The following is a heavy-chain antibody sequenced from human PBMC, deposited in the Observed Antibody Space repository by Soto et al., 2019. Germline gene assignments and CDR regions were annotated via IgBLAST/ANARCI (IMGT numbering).Heavy chain of an antibody. D-gene: IGHD4-17*01. CDR1: GGSITTSC. CDR2: IKSKTDGGTT. Sequence: ATLSLTCTVSGGSITTSCWSWIRQPPGKGLEWVGRIKSKTDGGTTDYAAPVKGRFTISRDDSKNTLYLQMNSLKTEDTAVYYCTTDPGTTVAYVVYWGQGTLVTVSS. CDR3: TTDPGTTVAYVVY. J-gene: IGHJ4*02. V-gene: IGHV3-15*01.